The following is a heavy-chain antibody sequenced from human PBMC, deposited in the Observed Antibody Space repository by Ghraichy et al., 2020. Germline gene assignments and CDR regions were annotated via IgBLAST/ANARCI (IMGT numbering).Heavy chain of an antibody. D-gene: IGHD6-19*01. J-gene: IGHJ6*02. V-gene: IGHV3-30*04. CDR2: ISHDGTNK. Sequence: GGSLRLSCVASGFTFSSYAMHWVRQAPGKGLEWVALISHDGTNKYYADSVKGRFTISRDNSKNTLYLQMNSLRAEDTAVYYCARAYSSGWYYYGVDVWGQGTTVTVSS. CDR1: GFTFSSYA. CDR3: ARAYSSGWYYYGVDV.